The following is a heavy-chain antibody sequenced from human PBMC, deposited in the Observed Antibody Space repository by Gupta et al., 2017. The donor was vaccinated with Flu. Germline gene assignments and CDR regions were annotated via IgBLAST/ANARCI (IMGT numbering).Heavy chain of an antibody. CDR3: ARGYRGVISNLSYFES. CDR1: GFTFSDYT. V-gene: IGHV3-23*01. CDR2: ISTTGHIT. Sequence: VQLLESAGGLVQPGGSLRLSCTASGFTFSDYTMTWVRQTPGKGLEWVSSISTTGHITYYADSGKGRFTLSRDNSNNIMYLQMDGLTEGETAIYFCARGYRGVISNLSYFESWGRGTQVTVSS. D-gene: IGHD3-10*01. J-gene: IGHJ4*02.